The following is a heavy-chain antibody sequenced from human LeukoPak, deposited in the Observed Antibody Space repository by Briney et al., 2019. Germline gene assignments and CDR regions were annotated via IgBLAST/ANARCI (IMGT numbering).Heavy chain of an antibody. CDR3: AKEGYSTYYDFWSGYYDYYYYGMDV. Sequence: GGSLRLSCAASGFTFSSYAMSWVRQAPGKGLEWVSAISGSGGSAYYADSVKGRFTISRDNSKNTLYLQMNSLRAEDTAVYYCAKEGYSTYYDFWSGYYDYYYYGMDVWGQGTTVTVSS. CDR1: GFTFSSYA. V-gene: IGHV3-23*01. D-gene: IGHD3-3*01. J-gene: IGHJ6*02. CDR2: ISGSGGSA.